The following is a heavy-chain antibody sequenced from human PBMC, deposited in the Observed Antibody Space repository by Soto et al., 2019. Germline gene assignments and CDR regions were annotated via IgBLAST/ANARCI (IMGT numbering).Heavy chain of an antibody. J-gene: IGHJ4*02. CDR1: DGSISTSSYY. V-gene: IGHV4-39*01. Sequence: ETRSLTCTVSDGSISTSSYYWGWIRQSPGKGLEWIGTIFYTGRTYYNPSLESRVTLSVDTSKNQFSLHLTSVTAADTAVYYCTRHHPHHYDSSGYFDYWGQGTLVTVSS. CDR3: TRHHPHHYDSSGYFDY. D-gene: IGHD3-22*01. CDR2: IFYTGRT.